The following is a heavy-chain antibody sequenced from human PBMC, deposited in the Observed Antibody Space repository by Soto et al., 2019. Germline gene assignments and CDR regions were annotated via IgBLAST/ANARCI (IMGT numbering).Heavy chain of an antibody. CDR3: ASASRIVVVPAANPYYYYYGMDV. J-gene: IGHJ6*02. CDR2: IYYSVST. Sequence: QVQLQESGPGLVKPSQTLSLTCTVSGGSISSGGYYWSWIRQHPGKGLEWIGYIYYSVSTYYNPSLKSRVTISVDTSKNQFSLKLSSVTAADTAVYYCASASRIVVVPAANPYYYYYGMDVWGQGTTVTVSS. D-gene: IGHD2-2*01. V-gene: IGHV4-31*03. CDR1: GGSISSGGYY.